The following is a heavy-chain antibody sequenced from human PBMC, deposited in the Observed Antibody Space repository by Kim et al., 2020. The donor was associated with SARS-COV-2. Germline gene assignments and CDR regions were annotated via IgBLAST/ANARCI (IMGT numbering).Heavy chain of an antibody. CDR3: AKAKYASANRLDS. D-gene: IGHD2-8*01. CDR1: GFTFSGYD. J-gene: IGHJ4*02. Sequence: GGSLRLSCAASGFTFSGYDMHWVRQAPGKGLDWVALISTNGGNKDYADSVMGRFTISRDNSKTTLYLQMNSLTSEDTAVYYCAKAKYASANRLDSWGQGTLVTVSS. V-gene: IGHV3-30*18. CDR2: ISTNGGNK.